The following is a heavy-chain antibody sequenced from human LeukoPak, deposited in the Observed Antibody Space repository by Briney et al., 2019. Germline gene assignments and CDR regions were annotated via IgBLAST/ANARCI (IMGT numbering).Heavy chain of an antibody. V-gene: IGHV3-30*18. Sequence: GGSLRLSCAASAFTFSTYGMHWVRQAPGKGLEWVALISYDGSNKYYADSVKGRFTISRDNSKNTVYLQMNSLRAEDTAVYYCAKGDYSGNYRIQGVGDAFDIWGHGTMVTVSS. D-gene: IGHD1-26*01. CDR2: ISYDGSNK. J-gene: IGHJ3*02. CDR3: AKGDYSGNYRIQGVGDAFDI. CDR1: AFTFSTYG.